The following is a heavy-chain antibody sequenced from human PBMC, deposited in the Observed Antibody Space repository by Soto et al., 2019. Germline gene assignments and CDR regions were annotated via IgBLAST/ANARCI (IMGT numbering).Heavy chain of an antibody. CDR2: IYPGDSDT. D-gene: IGHD6-19*01. Sequence: GESLKISCKGSGYSFTSYWIGWVRQMPGKGLEWMGIIYPGDSDTRYSPSFQGQVTISADKSISTAYLQWSSLKASDTAMYYCARSRRGAYSSGWYSLLGYYKCAIVVWGQGTKVTRSS. CDR1: GYSFTSYW. CDR3: ARSRRGAYSSGWYSLLGYYKCAIVV. J-gene: IGHJ6*02. V-gene: IGHV5-51*01.